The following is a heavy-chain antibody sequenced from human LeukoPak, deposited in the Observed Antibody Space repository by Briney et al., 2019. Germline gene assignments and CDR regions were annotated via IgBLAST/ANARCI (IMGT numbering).Heavy chain of an antibody. CDR2: IKSKTDGGTT. D-gene: IGHD3-22*01. Sequence: PGGSLRLSCAASGFTFSNAWMSWVRQAPGKGLEWVGRIKSKTDGGTTDYAAPVKGRFTISRDDSKNTLYLQMNSLRAEDTAVYYCAKQDTMIVVVAPQYDYWGQGTLVTVSS. CDR1: GFTFSNAW. V-gene: IGHV3-15*01. J-gene: IGHJ4*02. CDR3: AKQDTMIVVVAPQYDY.